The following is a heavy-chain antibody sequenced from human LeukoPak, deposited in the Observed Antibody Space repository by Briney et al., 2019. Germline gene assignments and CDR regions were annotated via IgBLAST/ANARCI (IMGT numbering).Heavy chain of an antibody. J-gene: IGHJ4*02. CDR2: INPNSGDT. D-gene: IGHD5-18*01. CDR3: AKDQGRGYIYGLYYFDY. CDR1: GYTFTGYY. Sequence: ASVKVSCKASGYTFTGYYLHWVRQAPGQGLEWMGWINPNSGDTNYAQKFQGRVTMTRDTSISTAYMELSRLRSDDTAVYYCAKDQGRGYIYGLYYFDYWGQGTLVTVSS. V-gene: IGHV1-2*02.